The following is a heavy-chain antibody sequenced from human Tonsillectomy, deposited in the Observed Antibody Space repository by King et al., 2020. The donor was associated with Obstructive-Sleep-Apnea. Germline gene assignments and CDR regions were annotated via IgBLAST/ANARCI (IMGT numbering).Heavy chain of an antibody. CDR1: GYTFTGYY. CDR3: ARGASIPDIVVVPAAVYYYYGMDV. J-gene: IGHJ6*02. V-gene: IGHV1-2*04. CDR2: INPNSGGT. Sequence: QLVQSGAEVKKPGASVKVSCKASGYTFTGYYMHWVRQAPGQGLEGMGWINPNSGGTNYAQKFQGWVTMTRDTSISTAYLELSRLRSDDTAVYYCARGASIPDIVVVPAAVYYYYGMDVWGQGTTVTVSS. D-gene: IGHD2-2*01.